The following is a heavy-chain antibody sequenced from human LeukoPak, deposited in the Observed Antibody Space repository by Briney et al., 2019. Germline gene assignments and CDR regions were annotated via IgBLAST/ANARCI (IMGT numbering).Heavy chain of an antibody. CDR1: GFTFSSFT. CDR2: ATDGTT. CDR3: AKLPNYGDPGIDY. J-gene: IGHJ4*02. V-gene: IGHV3-23*01. D-gene: IGHD4-17*01. Sequence: GGSLRLSCVASGFTFSSFTMYWVRQAPGRGLEWLCATDGTTYYADSVKGRFTISRDNSKNTLYLQMNSLRADDTAVYYCAKLPNYGDPGIDYWGQGTLVTVSS.